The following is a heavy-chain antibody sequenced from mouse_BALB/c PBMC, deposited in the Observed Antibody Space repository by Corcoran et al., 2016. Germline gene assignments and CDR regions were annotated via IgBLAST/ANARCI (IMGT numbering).Heavy chain of an antibody. CDR2: INTYTGES. CDR1: GYTFTNYG. D-gene: IGHD3-1*01. Sequence: QIQLVQSGPELKKPGETVKISCKASGYTFTNYGMNWVKQAPGKGLKWMGWINTYTGESTYADDFKGRFAFSLETSASTAYLQINNLKNEDMATYFCAREGSSGYYAMDYWGQGTSVTVSS. J-gene: IGHJ4*01. CDR3: AREGSSGYYAMDY. V-gene: IGHV9-1*02.